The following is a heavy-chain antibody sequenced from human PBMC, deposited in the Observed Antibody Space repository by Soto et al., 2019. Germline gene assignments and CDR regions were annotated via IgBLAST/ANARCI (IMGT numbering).Heavy chain of an antibody. Sequence: LRLSCAASGFTFSSYAMSWVRQAPGKGLEWVSAISGSGGSTYYADSVKGRFTISRDNSKNTLYLQMNSLRAEDTAVYYCAKVEVRGVIYYYYGMDVWGQGTTVTV. J-gene: IGHJ6*02. CDR3: AKVEVRGVIYYYYGMDV. V-gene: IGHV3-23*01. CDR1: GFTFSSYA. CDR2: ISGSGGST. D-gene: IGHD3-10*01.